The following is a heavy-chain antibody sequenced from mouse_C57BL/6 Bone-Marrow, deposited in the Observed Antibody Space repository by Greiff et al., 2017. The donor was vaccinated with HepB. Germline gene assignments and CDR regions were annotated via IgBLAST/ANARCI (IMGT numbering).Heavy chain of an antibody. CDR2: ISDGGSYT. CDR1: GFTFSSYA. J-gene: IGHJ4*01. D-gene: IGHD2-5*01. V-gene: IGHV5-4*01. Sequence: EVQVVESGGGLVKPGGSLKLSCAASGFTFSSYAMSWVRQTPEKRLEWVATISDGGSYTYYPDNVKGRFTISRDNAKNNLYLQMSHLKSEDTAMYYCARVYSNGAMDYWGQGTSVTVSS. CDR3: ARVYSNGAMDY.